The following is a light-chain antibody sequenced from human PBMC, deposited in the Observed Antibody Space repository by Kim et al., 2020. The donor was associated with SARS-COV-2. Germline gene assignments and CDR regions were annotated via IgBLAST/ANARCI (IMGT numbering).Light chain of an antibody. CDR2: RAS. CDR3: QQYASSPHT. Sequence: EIVLTQSPGTLSLSPGEGATLSCRASQSVNSNQFAWYQQKPGQAPRLLIYRASVRVTGIPDRFGGSGSGTDFTLTISRLQPEDFAVYHCQQYASSPHTFGQGSKLEI. V-gene: IGKV3-20*01. CDR1: QSVNSNQ. J-gene: IGKJ2*01.